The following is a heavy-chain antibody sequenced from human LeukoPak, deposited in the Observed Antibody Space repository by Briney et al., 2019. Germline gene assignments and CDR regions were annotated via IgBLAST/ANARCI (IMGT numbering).Heavy chain of an antibody. J-gene: IGHJ6*03. Sequence: GGSLRPSCAASGFTFSSYEINWVRQAPGKGLEWVSYISSSGSTIYYADSVKGRFTISRDNAKNSLYLQMNSLRAEDTAVYYCARKFNDLWFGELFRSYYYYYMDVWGKGTTVTISS. D-gene: IGHD3-10*01. CDR3: ARKFNDLWFGELFRSYYYYYMDV. V-gene: IGHV3-48*03. CDR2: ISSSGSTI. CDR1: GFTFSSYE.